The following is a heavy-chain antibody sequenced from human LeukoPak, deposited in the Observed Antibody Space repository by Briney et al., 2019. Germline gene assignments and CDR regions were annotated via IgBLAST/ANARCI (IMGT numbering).Heavy chain of an antibody. CDR3: AKGGGYEAQYYYYYLDV. V-gene: IGHV3-30*02. J-gene: IGHJ6*03. Sequence: GGSLRLSCAASAFTFSSYGMHWVRQAPGKGLEWVAFMRYDGSNKYYADSVKGRFTISRDNSKNTLYLQMKSLRAEDTAVYYCAKGGGYEAQYYYYYLDVWGKGTTVTISS. CDR1: AFTFSSYG. CDR2: MRYDGSNK. D-gene: IGHD5-12*01.